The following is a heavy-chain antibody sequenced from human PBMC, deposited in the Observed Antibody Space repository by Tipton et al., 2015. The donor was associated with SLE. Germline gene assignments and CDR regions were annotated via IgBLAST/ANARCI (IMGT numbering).Heavy chain of an antibody. J-gene: IGHJ4*02. CDR2: IRYDGSNK. CDR3: AKVGASSGWYWGIYLYY. Sequence: QLVQSGGGVVQPGGSLRLSCAASGFTFSSYGMHWVRQAPGKGLEWVAFIRYDGSNKYYADSVKGRFTISRDNSKNTLYLQMNSLRAEDTAVYYCAKVGASSGWYWGIYLYYWGQGTLVTVSS. V-gene: IGHV3-30*02. CDR1: GFTFSSYG. D-gene: IGHD6-19*01.